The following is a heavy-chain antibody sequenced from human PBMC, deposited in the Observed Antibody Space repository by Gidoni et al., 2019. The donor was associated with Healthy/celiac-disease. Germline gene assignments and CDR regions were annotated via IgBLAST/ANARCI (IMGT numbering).Heavy chain of an antibody. CDR2: ISGSGGST. J-gene: IGHJ4*02. V-gene: IGHV3-23*01. CDR3: AKPNAGRLAARIRY. CDR1: GFTLSSYA. D-gene: IGHD6-6*01. Sequence: GGGVVQPGGSLRLSCAASGFTLSSYAMSWVRQAPGKGLEWVSAISGSGGSTYYADSVKGRFTISRDNSKNTLYLQMNSLRAEDTAVYYCAKPNAGRLAARIRYWGQGTLVTVSS.